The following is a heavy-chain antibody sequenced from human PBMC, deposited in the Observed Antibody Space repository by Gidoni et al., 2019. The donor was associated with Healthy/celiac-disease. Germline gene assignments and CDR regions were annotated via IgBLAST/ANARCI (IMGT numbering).Heavy chain of an antibody. J-gene: IGHJ4*02. V-gene: IGHV3-23*01. CDR1: GVTFSSDA. CDR3: AKFNPASKSITMVRGVFDY. D-gene: IGHD3-10*01. CDR2: IRSSGGST. Sequence: EVQLLESGGGLVQPGGHLRLPCAAAGVTFSSDAMGWVRQAPGKGLEWVSAIRSSGGSTYDAESVKGRFTISRDNSKNTLYLQMNSLRAEDTAVYYCAKFNPASKSITMVRGVFDYWGQGTLVTVSS.